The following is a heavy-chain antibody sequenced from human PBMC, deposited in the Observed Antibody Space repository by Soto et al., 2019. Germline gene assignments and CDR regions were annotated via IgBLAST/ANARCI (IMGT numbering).Heavy chain of an antibody. V-gene: IGHV1-69*01. J-gene: IGHJ2*01. CDR3: ARGASSGFEYWYFDL. CDR2: INTKFGAT. Sequence: QVQPVQSGAELKKPGSSVKVSCEASGGSFSKKAISWLRQAPGQGLEWMGGINTKFGATNYAPKFQGRITITADESTNTVYMTLSTLTFEDTAVYYCARGASSGFEYWYFDLWGRGTLVSVSS. CDR1: GGSFSKKA. D-gene: IGHD5-12*01.